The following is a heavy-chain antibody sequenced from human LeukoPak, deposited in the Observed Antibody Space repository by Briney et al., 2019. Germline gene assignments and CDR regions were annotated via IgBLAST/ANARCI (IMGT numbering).Heavy chain of an antibody. D-gene: IGHD3-3*01. J-gene: IGHJ6*03. CDR3: ARSSGTYRYYYYMDV. CDR2: IYYSGST. V-gene: IGHV4-59*01. Sequence: PSETLSLTCTVSGGSISSYYWSWIRQPPGKGLEWIGYIYYSGSTNYNPSLKSRVTISVDTSKNQFSLKLSSVTAADTAVYYCARSSGTYRYYYYMDVWGKGTTVTVSS. CDR1: GGSISSYY.